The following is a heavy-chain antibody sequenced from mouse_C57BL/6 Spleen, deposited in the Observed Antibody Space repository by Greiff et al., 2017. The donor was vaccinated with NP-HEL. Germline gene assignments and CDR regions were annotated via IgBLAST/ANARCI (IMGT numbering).Heavy chain of an antibody. CDR1: GYTFTSYG. CDR2: IYPRSGNT. CDR3: ARPYYGSSHYWYFDV. J-gene: IGHJ1*03. V-gene: IGHV1-81*01. Sequence: VQLQQSGAELARPGASVKLSCKASGYTFTSYGISWVKQRTGQGLEWIGEIYPRSGNTYYNEKFKGKATLTADKSSSTAYMELRSLTSEDSAVYFCARPYYGSSHYWYFDVWGTGTTVTVSS. D-gene: IGHD1-1*01.